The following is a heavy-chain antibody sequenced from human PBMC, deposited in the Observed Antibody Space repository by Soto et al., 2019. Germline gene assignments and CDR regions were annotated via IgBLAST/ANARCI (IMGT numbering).Heavy chain of an antibody. CDR1: GFTSSDFY. CDR2: ISSSGSTI. J-gene: IGHJ6*02. Sequence: QVQLVESGGGLVKPGGSLRLSCAASGFTSSDFYMSWIRQAPGKGLEWVSYISSSGSTIYNADSVKGRFTVSRDNAKNSLYLQKNSLRAEDTAVYYCARDRSGSWYGRGYHYYGMDVWGQGTTVTVSS. D-gene: IGHD6-13*01. CDR3: ARDRSGSWYGRGYHYYGMDV. V-gene: IGHV3-11*01.